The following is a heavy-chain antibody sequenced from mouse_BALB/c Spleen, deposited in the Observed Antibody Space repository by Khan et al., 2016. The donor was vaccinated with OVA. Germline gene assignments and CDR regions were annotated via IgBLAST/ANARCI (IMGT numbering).Heavy chain of an antibody. V-gene: IGHV1S81*02. Sequence: QVQLQQSGAELVQPGASVKLSCKTSGYSFTSYYIHCVKQRPGQGLEWIGEINPSNGGSNVNEKFTSKATLTEDKSSSTAYMELSSLTSGDSAVYYCTGGGYGSTFAFWGQGTLVTVSA. CDR2: INPSNGGS. CDR3: TGGGYGSTFAF. D-gene: IGHD1-1*01. CDR1: GYSFTSYY. J-gene: IGHJ3*01.